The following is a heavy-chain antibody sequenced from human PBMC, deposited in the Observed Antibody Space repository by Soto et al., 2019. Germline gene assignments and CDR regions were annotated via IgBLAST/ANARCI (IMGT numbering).Heavy chain of an antibody. Sequence: PSETLSLTCAVYGGCFSGYYWGWIRQPPGKGLEWIGEINHSGSTNYNPSLKSRVTISVDTSKNQFSLKLSSVTAADTAVYYCVEQLGGIDYWGQGTLVTVSS. D-gene: IGHD6-6*01. CDR3: VEQLGGIDY. J-gene: IGHJ4*02. CDR2: INHSGST. V-gene: IGHV4-34*01. CDR1: GGCFSGYY.